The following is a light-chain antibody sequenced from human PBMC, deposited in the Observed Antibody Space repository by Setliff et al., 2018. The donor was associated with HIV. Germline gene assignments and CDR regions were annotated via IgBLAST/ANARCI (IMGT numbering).Light chain of an antibody. J-gene: IGLJ1*01. CDR3: SSYTSSSPLYV. CDR2: EVS. V-gene: IGLV2-14*01. Sequence: QSALTQPASVSGSPGQSITISFTGTSSDVGGYNYVSWYQQHPGKAPKLMIYEVSNRSSGVSDRFSGSKSGNTASLTISGLQTEDEADYFCSSYTSSSPLYVFGTGTKVTVL. CDR1: SSDVGGYNY.